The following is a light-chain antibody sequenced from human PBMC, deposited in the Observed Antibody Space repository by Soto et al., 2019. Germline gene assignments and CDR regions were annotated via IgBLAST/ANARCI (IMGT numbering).Light chain of an antibody. Sequence: EIVFTHSPATLSLSPGERATLSCRSSQSVTNSLAWYQQQPGQAPRLLIYHASNRATGVPARFSGSGSGTDFTLTISSLEPADFAVYYCQQRRTFGQGTKV. CDR2: HAS. J-gene: IGKJ1*01. CDR3: QQRRT. V-gene: IGKV3-11*01. CDR1: QSVTNS.